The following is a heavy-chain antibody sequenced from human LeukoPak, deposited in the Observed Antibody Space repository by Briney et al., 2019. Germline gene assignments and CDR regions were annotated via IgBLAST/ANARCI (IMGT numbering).Heavy chain of an antibody. D-gene: IGHD2-21*01. J-gene: IGHJ3*02. CDR3: ARRSYSHDALDI. CDR1: GFTFSDYY. CDR2: ISSSGSTI. Sequence: PGGSLRLSCAASGFTFSDYYMSWIRQAPGKGLEWVSYISSSGSTIYYADSVKGRFTISRDNAKNSLYLQMNSLRAEDTAVYHCARRSYSHDALDIWGQGTMVTVSS. V-gene: IGHV3-11*04.